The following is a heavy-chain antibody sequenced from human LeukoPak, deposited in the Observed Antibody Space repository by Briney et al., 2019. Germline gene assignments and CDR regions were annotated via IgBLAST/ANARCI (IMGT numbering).Heavy chain of an antibody. J-gene: IGHJ4*02. CDR3: ASASGWYEPIDY. V-gene: IGHV3-33*01. CDR1: GFTFSSYG. D-gene: IGHD6-19*01. Sequence: GGSLRLSCAASGFTFSSYGMHWVRQAPGKGLEWVAVIWYDGSNKYYADSVKGRFTISRDNSKNTLYLQMNSLRAEDTAVYYCASASGWYEPIDYWGQGTLVTVSS. CDR2: IWYDGSNK.